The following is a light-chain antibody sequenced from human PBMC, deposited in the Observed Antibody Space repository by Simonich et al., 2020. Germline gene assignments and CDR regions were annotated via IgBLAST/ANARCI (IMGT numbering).Light chain of an antibody. V-gene: IGLV2-14*03. J-gene: IGLJ3*02. CDR1: SSAVGGYNY. CDR3: SSYTSSSTLV. CDR2: DVS. Sequence: QSALTQPASVSGSPGQSITISCTGTSSAVGGYNYVSWYQQHPGKAPKLMIYDVSNRPSVVSNRFSGSKSGNTASLTISGLQAEDEADYYCSSYTSSSTLVFGGGTKLTVL.